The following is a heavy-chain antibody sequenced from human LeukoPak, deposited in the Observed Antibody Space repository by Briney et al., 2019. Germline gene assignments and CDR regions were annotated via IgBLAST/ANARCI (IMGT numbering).Heavy chain of an antibody. D-gene: IGHD3-3*01. CDR3: ARGLQGPFDPYDFWSGYIPARYGMDV. Sequence: GASVHVSCKSCVYTFLRYFMHGVRQAPAQGVEWMGWINHNCYGTHYAHKSQDRPTMTRDTPISTAYVELSRQRADDTAVYYCARGLQGPFDPYDFWSGYIPARYGMDVWGQGTTVTVSA. CDR2: INHNCYGT. V-gene: IGHV1-2*02. J-gene: IGHJ6*01. CDR1: VYTFLRYF.